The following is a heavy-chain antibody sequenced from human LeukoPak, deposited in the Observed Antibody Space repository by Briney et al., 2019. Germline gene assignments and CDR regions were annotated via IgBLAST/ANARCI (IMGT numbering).Heavy chain of an antibody. CDR2: ISSSSSTI. Sequence: GGSLRLSCAASGFTFSSYSMNWVRQAPGKGLEWVSYISSSSSTIYYADSVKGRFTISRDNAKNSLYLQMNSLRAEDTAVYYCARDPYYYGSGSYGAPNWFDPWGQGTLVTVSS. CDR3: ARDPYYYGSGSYGAPNWFDP. CDR1: GFTFSSYS. D-gene: IGHD3-10*01. V-gene: IGHV3-48*01. J-gene: IGHJ5*02.